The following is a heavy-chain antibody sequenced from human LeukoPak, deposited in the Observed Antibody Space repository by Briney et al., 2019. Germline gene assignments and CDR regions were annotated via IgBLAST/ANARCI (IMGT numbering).Heavy chain of an antibody. CDR3: ARGGDGGSGWYWDY. J-gene: IGHJ4*02. D-gene: IGHD6-19*01. CDR1: GYTFTSYG. CDR2: IIPIFGTA. V-gene: IGHV1-69*13. Sequence: SVKVSCKASGYTFTSYGISWVRQAPGQGLEWMGGIIPIFGTANYAQKFQGGVTITADESTSTAYMELSSLRSEDTAVYYCARGGDGGSGWYWDYWGQGTLVTVSS.